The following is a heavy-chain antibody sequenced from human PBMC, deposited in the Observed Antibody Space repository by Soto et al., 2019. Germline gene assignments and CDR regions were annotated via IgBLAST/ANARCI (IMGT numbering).Heavy chain of an antibody. CDR3: ARVKSSGPFGRNWFDP. CDR2: ISAYNGNT. J-gene: IGHJ5*02. Sequence: GASVKVSCKAFGYSFSTYGITWVGQAPGQGLEWMGWISAYNGNTNYAQKLQGRVTMTTDTSTSTAYMELRSLRSDDTAVYYCARVKSSGPFGRNWFDPWGQGTLVTVSS. V-gene: IGHV1-18*01. D-gene: IGHD6-19*01. CDR1: GYSFSTYG.